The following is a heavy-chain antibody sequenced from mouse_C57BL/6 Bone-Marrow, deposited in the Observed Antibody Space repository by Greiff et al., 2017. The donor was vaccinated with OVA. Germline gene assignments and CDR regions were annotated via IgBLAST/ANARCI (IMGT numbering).Heavy chain of an antibody. Sequence: QLVESGGGLVKPGGSLKLSCAASGFTFSSYAMSWVRQTPEKRLEWVATISDGGSYTYYPDNVKGRFTISRDNAKNNLYLQMSHLKSEDTAMYYCASLWLRRGRYYAMDYWGQGTSVTVSS. V-gene: IGHV5-4*01. D-gene: IGHD2-2*01. J-gene: IGHJ4*01. CDR1: GFTFSSYA. CDR2: ISDGGSYT. CDR3: ASLWLRRGRYYAMDY.